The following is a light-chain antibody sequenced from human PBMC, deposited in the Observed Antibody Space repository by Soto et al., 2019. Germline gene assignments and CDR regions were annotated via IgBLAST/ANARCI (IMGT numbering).Light chain of an antibody. Sequence: QSVLTQPPSASGSPGQSVTISCTGTSSDIGAYNYVSWFQQHPGEAPKRIISEVHKRPSGVPNRFSGSKSGNTASLTVSGLQAEDEADYYCTSYGGRDNLIFGGGTKLTVL. CDR1: SSDIGAYNY. V-gene: IGLV2-8*01. CDR3: TSYGGRDNLI. CDR2: EVH. J-gene: IGLJ2*01.